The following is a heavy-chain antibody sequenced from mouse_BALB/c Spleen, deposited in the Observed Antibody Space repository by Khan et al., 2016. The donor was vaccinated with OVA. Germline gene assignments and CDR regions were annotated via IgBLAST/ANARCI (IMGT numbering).Heavy chain of an antibody. CDR3: ARIYGSDFDY. J-gene: IGHJ2*01. CDR1: GYSFTGYF. D-gene: IGHD1-1*01. V-gene: IGHV1-20*02. CDR2: INPHIGET. Sequence: VQLKESGPELVKPGASVKISCKASGYSFTGYFMHWVMQSHGKSLEWIGRINPHIGETLYNQKFKDKATLTVDESSSTAHMERRSLASEDSAVYYCARIYGSDFDYWGQGTTRTVAS.